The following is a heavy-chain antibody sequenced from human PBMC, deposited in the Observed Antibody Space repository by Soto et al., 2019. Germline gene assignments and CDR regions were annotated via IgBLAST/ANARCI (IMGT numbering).Heavy chain of an antibody. Sequence: GGSLRLSCAASGFTFSSYAMHWVRQAPGKGLEWVTVISYDGSNKYYADSVKGRFTIARDNSKNTLYLQMNSLRAEDTAVYYCARDLSDSSSTFDYWGKGTLVTVSS. D-gene: IGHD6-6*01. CDR2: ISYDGSNK. J-gene: IGHJ4*02. CDR3: ARDLSDSSSTFDY. CDR1: GFTFSSYA. V-gene: IGHV3-30-3*01.